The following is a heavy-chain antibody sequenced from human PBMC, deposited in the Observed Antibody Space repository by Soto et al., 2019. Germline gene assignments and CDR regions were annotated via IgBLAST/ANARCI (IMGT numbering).Heavy chain of an antibody. CDR3: ARDTIVLVPAAISFYYYGMDV. V-gene: IGHV4-30-4*01. CDR2: IYYRGST. J-gene: IGHJ6*01. CDR1: GGSISSGDYY. Sequence: QVQLQESGPGLVKPSQTLSLTCTVSGGSISSGDYYWSWIRQPPGKGLEWIGYIYYRGSTYYNPSIKSRVTISVDTSKIQFSLELSSVTAPATAVYYCARDTIVLVPAAISFYYYGMDVW. D-gene: IGHD2-2*01.